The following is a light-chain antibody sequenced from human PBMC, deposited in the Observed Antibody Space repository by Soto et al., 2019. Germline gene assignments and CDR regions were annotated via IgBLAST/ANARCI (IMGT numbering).Light chain of an antibody. V-gene: IGLV3-21*04. CDR1: NIGSKS. CDR2: YDS. J-gene: IGLJ1*01. Sequence: SYELTQPPSVSVAPGKTARITCGGNNIGSKSVHWYQQKPGQAPVLVIYYDSDRPSGIPERFSGSNSGNTATLTISRVEAADEADYYCQVWDSSSDSYVFGTGTKLTVL. CDR3: QVWDSSSDSYV.